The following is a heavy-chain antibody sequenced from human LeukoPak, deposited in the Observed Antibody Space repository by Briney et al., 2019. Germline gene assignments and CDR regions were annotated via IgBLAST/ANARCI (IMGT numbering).Heavy chain of an antibody. CDR1: GFTFSSYG. CDR3: ARDRYSGCSGGSCYFGY. J-gene: IGHJ4*02. V-gene: IGHV3-20*04. Sequence: GGTLRLSCAASGFTFSSYGMSWVRQAPGKGLEWVSDINWNGGSTGYADSLKGRFTISRDNAKNSLYLQMNSLRAEDTALYYCARDRYSGCSGGSCYFGYWGQGTLVTVSS. CDR2: INWNGGST. D-gene: IGHD2-15*01.